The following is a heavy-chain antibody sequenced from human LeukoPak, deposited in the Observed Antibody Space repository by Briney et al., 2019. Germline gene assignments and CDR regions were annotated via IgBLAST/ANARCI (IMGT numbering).Heavy chain of an antibody. V-gene: IGHV1-18*01. CDR2: ISAYNGNT. CDR3: ARDAPSSSWSNYYYYGMDV. D-gene: IGHD6-13*01. J-gene: IGHJ6*02. CDR1: GYTFTSYG. Sequence: ASVKVSCKASGYTFTSYGISWVRQAPGQGLEWMGWISAYNGNTNYAQKLQGRVTMTTDTSTSTAYMKLRSLRSGDTAVYYCARDAPSSSWSNYYYYGMDVWGQGTTVTVSS.